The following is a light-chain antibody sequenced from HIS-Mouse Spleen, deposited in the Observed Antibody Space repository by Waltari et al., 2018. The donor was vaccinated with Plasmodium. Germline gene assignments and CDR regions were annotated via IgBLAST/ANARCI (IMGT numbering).Light chain of an antibody. CDR2: DDS. J-gene: IGLJ2*01. Sequence: SYVLTQPPSVSVAPGQTARITCGGNNIGSKSVNWYQQKPGQAPVLVVYDDSDRPSGTPGRFSGSNSGNTATLTISRVEAGDEADYYCQVWDSSSDHPVFGGGTKLTVL. V-gene: IGLV3-21*02. CDR3: QVWDSSSDHPV. CDR1: NIGSKS.